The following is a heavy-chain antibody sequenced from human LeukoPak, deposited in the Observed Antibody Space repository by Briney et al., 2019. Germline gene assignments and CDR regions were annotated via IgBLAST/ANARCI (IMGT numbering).Heavy chain of an antibody. D-gene: IGHD3-16*02. V-gene: IGHV3-73*01. Sequence: GGSLRLSCAASGFTFSGSAMHWVRQASGKGLEWVGSIRSKANSCATAYAASVKGRFTISRDDSKNTAYLQMNSLKTEDTAVYYCTRQENYDYVWGSYRLSPPYDYWGQGTLVTVSS. J-gene: IGHJ4*02. CDR1: GFTFSGSA. CDR3: TRQENYDYVWGSYRLSPPYDY. CDR2: IRSKANSCAT.